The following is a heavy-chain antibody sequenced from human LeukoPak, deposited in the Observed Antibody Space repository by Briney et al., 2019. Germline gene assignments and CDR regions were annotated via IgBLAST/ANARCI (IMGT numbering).Heavy chain of an antibody. CDR1: GVSLSIYY. D-gene: IGHD1-7*01. CDR3: VRDRELNY. CDR2: VYNSGST. Sequence: SETLSLTCTVPGVSLSIYYWSWIRQPPGKGLEWIGYVYNSGSTSYNPSLKSRATISADTSRNQFSLRLTSVTAADTAVYYCVRDRELNYWGQGTLVTVSS. V-gene: IGHV4-59*01. J-gene: IGHJ4*02.